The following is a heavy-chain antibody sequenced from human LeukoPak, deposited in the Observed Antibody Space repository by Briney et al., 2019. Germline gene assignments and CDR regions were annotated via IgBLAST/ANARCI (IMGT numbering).Heavy chain of an antibody. J-gene: IGHJ4*02. Sequence: SETRSLTCTVSGGSISSGDYYWSWIRQPPGKGLEWIGYIYYSGSTYYNPSLKSRITISVDTSKNQFSLKLSSVTAADTAVYYCAREKAVYGSGSYLFWGRGTLVTVSS. CDR3: AREKAVYGSGSYLF. CDR2: IYYSGST. D-gene: IGHD3-10*01. V-gene: IGHV4-30-4*01. CDR1: GGSISSGDYY.